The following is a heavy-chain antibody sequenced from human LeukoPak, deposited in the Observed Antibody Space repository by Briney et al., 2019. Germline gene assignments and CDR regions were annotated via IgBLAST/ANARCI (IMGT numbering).Heavy chain of an antibody. J-gene: IGHJ4*02. Sequence: GGPLTLPCAPSGFTFSSYEMNWLRQAPGKAREGVSYISSSGSTIYYADSVKGRFTISRDNAKNSLYLQMNSLRAEDTAVYYCAPSGYSGLHLSDFWGLGTRVTVSS. CDR2: ISSSGSTI. CDR1: GFTFSSYE. CDR3: APSGYSGLHLSDF. D-gene: IGHD5-12*01. V-gene: IGHV3-48*03.